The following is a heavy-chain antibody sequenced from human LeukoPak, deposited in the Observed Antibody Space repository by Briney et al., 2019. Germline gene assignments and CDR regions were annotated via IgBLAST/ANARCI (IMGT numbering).Heavy chain of an antibody. D-gene: IGHD6-13*01. V-gene: IGHV1-69*13. CDR3: ARDNAGQQLVWGGNWFDP. CDR1: GGTFSSYA. Sequence: SVKLSCKASGGTFSSYAISWVRQSPGQGLEWMGGIIPIFGQANDAQKFQSSVTITADEPTSTAYVQLSSLRSEDTAVYYCARDNAGQQLVWGGNWFDPWGQGTLVTVSS. CDR2: IIPIFGQA. J-gene: IGHJ5*02.